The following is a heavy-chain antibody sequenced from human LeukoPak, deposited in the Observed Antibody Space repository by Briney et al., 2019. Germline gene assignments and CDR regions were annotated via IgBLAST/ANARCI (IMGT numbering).Heavy chain of an antibody. D-gene: IGHD2-15*01. CDR3: ARDRNYCSSDRCHDAFHI. CDR1: GFNISPFW. V-gene: IGHV3-7*01. Sequence: GRSLRLSCVASGFNISPFWMTWVRQAPDKGLEWVANIRGDGSRLYYVDSVKGRFTISRDNAKNSLYLQMSNLRADDTSVYYCARDRNYCSSDRCHDAFHIWGQGTMVTVSS. J-gene: IGHJ3*02. CDR2: IRGDGSRL.